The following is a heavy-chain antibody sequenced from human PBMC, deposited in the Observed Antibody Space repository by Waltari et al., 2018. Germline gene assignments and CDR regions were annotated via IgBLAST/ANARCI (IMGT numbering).Heavy chain of an antibody. V-gene: IGHV4-39*01. J-gene: IGHJ4*02. CDR1: GGSISSSRYY. Sequence: QLQLQESGPGLVKPSETLSLTCTVSGGSISSSRYYWGWIRQPPGKGLEWIGSIYYSGSTYYNPSLKSRVTISVDTSKNQFSLKLSSVTAADTAVYYCATCIAVAGIMFYWGQGTLVTVSS. CDR2: IYYSGST. D-gene: IGHD6-19*01. CDR3: ATCIAVAGIMFY.